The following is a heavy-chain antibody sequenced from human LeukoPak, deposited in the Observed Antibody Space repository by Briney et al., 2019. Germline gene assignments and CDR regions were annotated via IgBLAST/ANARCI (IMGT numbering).Heavy chain of an antibody. Sequence: GGSLRLSCAASGFTFSDYYMSWIRQAPGKGLEWVSYISSSGSTIYYADSVKGRFTISRDNAKNSLYLQMNSLRAEDTAVYYCARPYDSSGYKPQDAFDIWGQGTMVTVSS. V-gene: IGHV3-11*01. D-gene: IGHD3-22*01. CDR3: ARPYDSSGYKPQDAFDI. CDR2: ISSSGSTI. J-gene: IGHJ3*02. CDR1: GFTFSDYY.